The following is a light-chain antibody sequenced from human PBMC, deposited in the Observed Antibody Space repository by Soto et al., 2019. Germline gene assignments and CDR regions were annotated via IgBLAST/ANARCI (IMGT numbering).Light chain of an antibody. CDR1: QSVSSY. CDR3: QQYNSWPPLT. CDR2: GAS. J-gene: IGKJ4*01. V-gene: IGKV3-15*01. Sequence: EIVMTQSPATLSVSPWERATLSCRASQSVSSYLAWYQQKPGQAPRLLIYGASTRAIGIPARFSGSGSGTEFTLTISSLQSEDFAVYYCQQYNSWPPLTFGGGTKVEIK.